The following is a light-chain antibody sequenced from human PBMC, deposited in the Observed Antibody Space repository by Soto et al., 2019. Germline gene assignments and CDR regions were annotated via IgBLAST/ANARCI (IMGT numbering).Light chain of an antibody. CDR2: GAS. V-gene: IGKV3-20*01. CDR1: QSVSSSY. J-gene: IGKJ2*01. CDR3: QQYGSSPMYT. Sequence: EIVLTQSPGTLSLSPGERATLSCRASQSVSSSYFAWYQQKPGQAPRLLIYGASGRATGIPDRFSGSGSGTDFTLTISRLEPEDFAVYYCQQYGSSPMYTFGQGTKLEI.